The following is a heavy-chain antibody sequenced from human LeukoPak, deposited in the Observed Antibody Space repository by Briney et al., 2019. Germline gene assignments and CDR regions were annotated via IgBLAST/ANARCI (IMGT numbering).Heavy chain of an antibody. V-gene: IGHV4-39*07. J-gene: IGHJ4*02. CDR3: ARVPYYYDSSGQNDY. CDR2: IYYSGST. CDR1: GGSISSSSYY. Sequence: SETLSLTCTVSGGSISSSSYYWGCIHQPPGKGLECIGSIYYSGSTYYNPSLKSRVTISVDTSKNQFSLELSSVTAADTAVYYCARVPYYYDSSGQNDYWGQGTLVTVSS. D-gene: IGHD3-22*01.